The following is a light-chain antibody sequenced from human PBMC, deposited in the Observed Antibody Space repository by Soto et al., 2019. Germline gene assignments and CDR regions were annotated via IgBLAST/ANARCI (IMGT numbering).Light chain of an antibody. CDR1: SSDVGSYNL. Sequence: QSALTQPASVSGSPGQSITISCTGTSSDVGSYNLVSWYQQHPGKAPKLMIYEGSKRPSGVSNRFSGSKSGNTASLTISGLQGEDEADYCCCSYAGSSTYVFGTGTKLTVL. V-gene: IGLV2-23*01. CDR2: EGS. J-gene: IGLJ1*01. CDR3: CSYAGSSTYV.